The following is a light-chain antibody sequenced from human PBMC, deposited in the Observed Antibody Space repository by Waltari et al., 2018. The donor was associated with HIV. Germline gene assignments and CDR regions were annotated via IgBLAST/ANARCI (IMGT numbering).Light chain of an antibody. Sequence: DIQMTQSPSSLSASIGDRVTITCRASQNINSYLNWYQQKPGKAPRALISTATSLQSGVPSRFSGSGSGTDFTLTISRLEPEDFAVYYCQQYGSAAITFGQGTRLEIK. CDR2: TAT. CDR1: QNINSY. J-gene: IGKJ5*01. V-gene: IGKV1-39*01. CDR3: QQYGSAAIT.